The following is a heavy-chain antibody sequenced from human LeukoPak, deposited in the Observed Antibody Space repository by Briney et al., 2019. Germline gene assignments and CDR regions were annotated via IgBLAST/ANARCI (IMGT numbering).Heavy chain of an antibody. CDR2: IIPILGIA. D-gene: IGHD2-15*01. Sequence: ASVKVSCKASGGTFSSYAISWVRQAPGQGLEWMGRIIPILGIANYAQKFQGRVTITADKSTSTAYMELSSLRSEDTAVYYCALQHIVVVVARFDPWGQGTLVPVSS. J-gene: IGHJ5*02. CDR3: ALQHIVVVVARFDP. CDR1: GGTFSSYA. V-gene: IGHV1-69*04.